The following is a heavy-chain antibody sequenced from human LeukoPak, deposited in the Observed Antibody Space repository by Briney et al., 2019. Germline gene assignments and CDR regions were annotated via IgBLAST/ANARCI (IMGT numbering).Heavy chain of an antibody. CDR3: AREAYYYYYYMDV. CDR1: GGSFSGYY. J-gene: IGHJ6*03. Sequence: SETLSLTCAVYGGSFSGYYWSWIRQPAGKGLAWIGEINHSGSTNYNPSPKRRVTISVDTSKNQFSLKLSSVTAADTAVYYCAREAYYYYYYMDVWGKGTTVTVSS. V-gene: IGHV4-34*01. CDR2: INHSGST.